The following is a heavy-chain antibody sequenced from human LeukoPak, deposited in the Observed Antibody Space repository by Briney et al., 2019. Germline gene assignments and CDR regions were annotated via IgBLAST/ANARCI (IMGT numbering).Heavy chain of an antibody. CDR1: GFTFSSYG. D-gene: IGHD4-17*01. Sequence: GGSLRLSCAASGFTFSSYGMHWVRQAPGKGLEWVAVISYDGSNKYYADSVKGRFTISRDNSKNTLYLQMNSLRAEDTAVYYCAKDRRAVTTWGIPTPLDYWGQGTLVTVSS. CDR3: AKDRRAVTTWGIPTPLDY. CDR2: ISYDGSNK. J-gene: IGHJ4*02. V-gene: IGHV3-30*18.